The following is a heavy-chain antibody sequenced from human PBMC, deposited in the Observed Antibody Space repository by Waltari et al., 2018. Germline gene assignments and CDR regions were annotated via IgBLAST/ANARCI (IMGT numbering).Heavy chain of an antibody. D-gene: IGHD5-12*01. CDR1: GFTFSTYN. V-gene: IGHV3-48*01. CDR3: ARGRNGYIQDVFDI. J-gene: IGHJ3*02. Sequence: EVHLVASGGGLVHPGESLRLSCAASGFTFSTYNMNWVRQAPGKGLEWVSYISSTTTTYYADYVKGRFTISRDNAKNSLYLQMNSLRAEDTALYYCARGRNGYIQDVFDIWGQGTMVSVSS. CDR2: ISSTTTT.